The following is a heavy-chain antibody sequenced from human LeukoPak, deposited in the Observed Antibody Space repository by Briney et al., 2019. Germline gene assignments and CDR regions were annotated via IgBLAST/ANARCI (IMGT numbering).Heavy chain of an antibody. V-gene: IGHV3-73*01. J-gene: IGHJ4*02. CDR2: IRSTANGYAT. D-gene: IGHD3-10*01. CDR3: TGNYYGSGSYADFDY. CDR1: RFTFSSYS. Sequence: PGGSLRLSCAASRFTFSSYSMNWVRQAPGKGLEWVGRIRSTANGYATAYAASVKGRFTISRDDSKNTAYLQMDSLKTEDTAVYYCTGNYYGSGSYADFDYWGQGTLVTVSS.